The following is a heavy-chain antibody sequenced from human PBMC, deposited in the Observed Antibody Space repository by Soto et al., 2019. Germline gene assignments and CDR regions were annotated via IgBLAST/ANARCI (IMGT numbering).Heavy chain of an antibody. CDR2: IWYDGSNK. D-gene: IGHD6-13*01. Sequence: GGSLRLSCAASGFSFRSYGMHWVRQAPGKGLEWVAFIWYDGSNKHYIDSVKGRFTISRDNSNSTLYLQMSSLRAEDTALYYCARDRGYPNWEWGMDVWGQGTTVTVSS. J-gene: IGHJ6*02. V-gene: IGHV3-33*01. CDR1: GFSFRSYG. CDR3: ARDRGYPNWEWGMDV.